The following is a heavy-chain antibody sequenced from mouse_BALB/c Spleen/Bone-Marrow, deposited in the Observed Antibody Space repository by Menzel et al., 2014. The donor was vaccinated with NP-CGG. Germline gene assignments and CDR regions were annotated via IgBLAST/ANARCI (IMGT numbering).Heavy chain of an antibody. CDR3: VRAPHYYGSGYGYFDV. Sequence: EVHLVEPGGGLVKTGGSLKLSCAASGFTFSDYYMYWVRQTPEKRLEWVATISDGGSYTYYPDSVKGRFTISRDNAKNNLYLQMSSLKSEDTAMYYCVRAPHYYGSGYGYFDVWGAGTTVTVSS. J-gene: IGHJ1*01. CDR2: ISDGGSYT. CDR1: GFTFSDYY. D-gene: IGHD1-1*01. V-gene: IGHV5-4*02.